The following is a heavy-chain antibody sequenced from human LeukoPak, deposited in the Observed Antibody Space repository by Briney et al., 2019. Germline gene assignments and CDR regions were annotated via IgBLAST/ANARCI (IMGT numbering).Heavy chain of an antibody. CDR3: ARSYSNSNYFDY. CDR1: GGSISSSNW. V-gene: IGHV4-4*02. CDR2: IYHSGST. Sequence: SGTLALTCAVSGGSISSSNWWSLVRQPPGKGPEWIGEIYHSGSTNYNPSLKSRVTISVDKTKNQFSLKLSSVTAADTAVYYCARSYSNSNYFDYWGQGTLVTVSS. D-gene: IGHD4-11*01. J-gene: IGHJ4*02.